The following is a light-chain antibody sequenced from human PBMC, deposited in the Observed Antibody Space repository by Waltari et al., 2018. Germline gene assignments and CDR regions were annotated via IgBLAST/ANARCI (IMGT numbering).Light chain of an antibody. CDR1: SRDIGRYAL. J-gene: IGLJ1*01. Sequence: QSALTQPPSASGSPGQSVAISCTGTSRDIGRYALVSLYQQHPGKAPKLIISEVNKRPSGVPDRFSGAKSGNTASLTVSGLQAEDEADYYCSAHGGSDRFYVFGTGTKVTVL. CDR3: SAHGGSDRFYV. CDR2: EVN. V-gene: IGLV2-8*01.